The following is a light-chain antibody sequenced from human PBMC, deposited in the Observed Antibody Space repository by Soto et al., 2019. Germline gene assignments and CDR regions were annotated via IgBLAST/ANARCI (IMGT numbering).Light chain of an antibody. Sequence: DIQLTQSPSTLPASVGDRATITCRASQSISSWLAWYQQKPGKAPKLLVYKASSLESGVPSRFSGSGSGTEFTLTISTLQPDDFATYYCQQYEAYPLTFGGGTKVEI. CDR2: KAS. V-gene: IGKV1-5*03. J-gene: IGKJ4*01. CDR1: QSISSW. CDR3: QQYEAYPLT.